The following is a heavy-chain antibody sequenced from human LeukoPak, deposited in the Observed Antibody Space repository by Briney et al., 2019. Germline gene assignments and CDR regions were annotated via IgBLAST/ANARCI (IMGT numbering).Heavy chain of an antibody. CDR3: ARYCTFRTCSGTKFDS. D-gene: IGHD1-1*01. CDR2: IKSDGSEK. J-gene: IGHJ4*02. CDR1: GMTFSSHW. Sequence: GGSLRLSCAASGMTFSSHWMSWVRQAPGKGLEWVANIKSDGSEKYYLDSVKGRFTISRDNTKNSLYLQMNSLRAEDSAVYYCARYCTFRTCSGTKFDSWGQGTLVTVSS. V-gene: IGHV3-7*01.